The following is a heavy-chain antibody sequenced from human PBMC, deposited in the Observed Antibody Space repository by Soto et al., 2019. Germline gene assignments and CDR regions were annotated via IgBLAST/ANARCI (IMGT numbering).Heavy chain of an antibody. CDR3: ARSGPRGYSSGPRPTKLNWIVL. Sequence: SQTLSLTCAISGDSVSSNSAAWNWIRQSPSRGLEWLGRTYYRSKWYNDYAVSVKSRITINPDTSKNQFSLQLNSVTPEDTAVYYCARSGPRGYSSGPRPTKLNWIVLRGQGTLVTVFS. D-gene: IGHD6-19*01. J-gene: IGHJ5*02. CDR1: GDSVSSNSAA. V-gene: IGHV6-1*01. CDR2: TYYRSKWYN.